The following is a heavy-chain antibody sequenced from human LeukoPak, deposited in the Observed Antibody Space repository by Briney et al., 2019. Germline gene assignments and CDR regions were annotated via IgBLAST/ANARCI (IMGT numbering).Heavy chain of an antibody. Sequence: PSETLSLTCTVSGGSISSYYWSWIRQPPGKGQEWIGYIYYSGSTNYNPSLKSRVTISVDTSKNQFSLKLSSVTAADTAVYYCARSYSGYDLAFFDYWGQGTLVTASS. CDR2: IYYSGST. D-gene: IGHD5-12*01. CDR3: ARSYSGYDLAFFDY. V-gene: IGHV4-59*01. CDR1: GGSISSYY. J-gene: IGHJ4*02.